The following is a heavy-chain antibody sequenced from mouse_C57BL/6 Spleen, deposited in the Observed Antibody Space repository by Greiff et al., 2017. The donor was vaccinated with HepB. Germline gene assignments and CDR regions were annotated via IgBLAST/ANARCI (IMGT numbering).Heavy chain of an antibody. CDR2: IDPSDSYT. CDR3: ARGDGIITTVDY. J-gene: IGHJ2*01. Sequence: VQLQQPGAELVKPGASVKLSCKASGYTFTSYWMQWVKQRPGQGLEWIGEIDPSDSYTNYNQKFKGKATLTVDTSSSTAYMQLSSLTSEDSAVYYCARGDGIITTVDYWGQGTTLTVSS. D-gene: IGHD1-1*01. CDR1: GYTFTSYW. V-gene: IGHV1-50*01.